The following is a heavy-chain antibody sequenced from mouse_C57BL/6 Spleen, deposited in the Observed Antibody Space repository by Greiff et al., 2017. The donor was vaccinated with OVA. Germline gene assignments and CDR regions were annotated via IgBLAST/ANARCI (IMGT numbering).Heavy chain of an antibody. J-gene: IGHJ4*01. CDR1: GYTFTSYG. Sequence: VKLQESGAELARPGASVKLSCKASGYTFTSYGISWVKQRTGQGLEWIGEIYPRSGNTYYNEKFKGKATLTADKSSSTAYMELRSLTSEDSAVYFCARSTVVAVPYAMDYWGQGTSVTVSS. CDR2: IYPRSGNT. D-gene: IGHD1-1*01. CDR3: ARSTVVAVPYAMDY. V-gene: IGHV1-81*01.